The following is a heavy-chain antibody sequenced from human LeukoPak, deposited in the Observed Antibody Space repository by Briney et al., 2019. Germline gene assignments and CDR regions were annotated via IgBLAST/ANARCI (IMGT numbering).Heavy chain of an antibody. CDR1: GASVSSASY. Sequence: SETLSLTCTVSGASVSSASYWTWIRQPPGKGVEWIAHIYNGVNTNYNPSLKSRVTISVDTSKNQFSLRLNSVTAADTAVYYCARSRAFNSGAFDPWGQGSLVSVSS. CDR2: IYNGVNT. V-gene: IGHV4-61*01. D-gene: IGHD1-26*01. J-gene: IGHJ5*02. CDR3: ARSRAFNSGAFDP.